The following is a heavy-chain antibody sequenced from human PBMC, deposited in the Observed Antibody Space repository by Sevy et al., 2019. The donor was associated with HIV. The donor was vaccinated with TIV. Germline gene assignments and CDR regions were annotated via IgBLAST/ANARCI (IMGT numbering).Heavy chain of an antibody. CDR2: ISAYNGNT. CDR3: ARDEYNWNVPPYDYYGMDV. V-gene: IGHV1-18*01. D-gene: IGHD1-1*01. CDR1: GYTFTSYG. Sequence: ASVKVSCKASGYTFTSYGISWVRQAPGQGLEWMGWISAYNGNTNYEQKLQGRVTMTTDTSTSTAYMELRSLRSDDTAAYYCARDEYNWNVPPYDYYGMDVWGQGTTVTVSS. J-gene: IGHJ6*02.